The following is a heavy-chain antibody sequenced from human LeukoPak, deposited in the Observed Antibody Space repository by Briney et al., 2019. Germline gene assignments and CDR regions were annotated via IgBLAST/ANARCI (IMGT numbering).Heavy chain of an antibody. V-gene: IGHV3-21*06. Sequence: PGGSLRLSCAGSGFSFSTYSMHWVRQAPGKGLEWVATISSTSTYIYYGDSMKGRSTISRDNAKNSLFLQMSSLRVEDTAIYYCARDGIDDFNFVYFGLWGQGALVTVSS. D-gene: IGHD5-24*01. J-gene: IGHJ4*02. CDR1: GFSFSTYS. CDR3: ARDGIDDFNFVYFGL. CDR2: ISSTSTYI.